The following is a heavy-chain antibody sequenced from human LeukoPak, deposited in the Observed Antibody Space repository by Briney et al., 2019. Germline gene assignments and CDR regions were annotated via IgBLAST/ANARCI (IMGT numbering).Heavy chain of an antibody. CDR1: GFTFSSYA. J-gene: IGHJ4*02. Sequence: GGSLRLSCAASGFTFSSYAMHWVRQAPGKGLEWVAVISYDGSNKYYADSVKGRFTISRDNSKNTLYLQMNSLRAEDTAVYYCARDQASIVASPDYWGQGTLVTVSS. CDR2: ISYDGSNK. V-gene: IGHV3-30-3*01. CDR3: ARDQASIVASPDY. D-gene: IGHD5-12*01.